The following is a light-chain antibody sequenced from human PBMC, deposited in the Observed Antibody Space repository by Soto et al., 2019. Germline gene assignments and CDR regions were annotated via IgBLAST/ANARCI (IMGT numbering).Light chain of an antibody. J-gene: IGKJ4*01. CDR1: QGISSY. CDR3: LQHNRYTLT. V-gene: IGKV1-39*01. Sequence: IQLTQSPSSLSASVGDRVTLPCRASQGISSYLNWYPQKPGKAPKLLIYAASSLQSGVPSRFSGRGAGTDCTRPISSLQPEDVSTDDCLQHNRYTLTFCGGTQVDIK. CDR2: AAS.